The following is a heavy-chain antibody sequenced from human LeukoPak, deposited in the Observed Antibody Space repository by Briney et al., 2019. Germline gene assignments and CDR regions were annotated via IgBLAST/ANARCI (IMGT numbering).Heavy chain of an antibody. J-gene: IGHJ4*02. CDR2: IYYSGST. V-gene: IGHV4-59*01. D-gene: IGHD3-9*01. CDR1: GGSISSYY. CDR3: ARHYEIKNRYYFDY. Sequence: SETLSLTCTVSGGSISSYYWSWIRQPPGKGLDWIGYIYYSGSTNYNPSLKSRVTISVDTSKNQFSLKLSSVTAADTAVYYCARHYEIKNRYYFDYWGQGTLVTVSS.